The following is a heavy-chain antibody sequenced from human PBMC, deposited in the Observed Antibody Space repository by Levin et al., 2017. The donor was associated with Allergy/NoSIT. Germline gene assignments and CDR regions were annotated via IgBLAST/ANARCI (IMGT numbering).Heavy chain of an antibody. Sequence: PGESLKISCAASGFTFSRYAMHWVRQAPGKGLEWVAVISSDGNIKYYADSVKGRFTISRDDSQSTLYLQMNSLRAEDTAVFFCVRDDWTVAVLFEYWGQGTLVTVSS. V-gene: IGHV3-30-3*01. D-gene: IGHD3/OR15-3a*01. CDR3: VRDDWTVAVLFEY. J-gene: IGHJ4*02. CDR2: ISSDGNIK. CDR1: GFTFSRYA.